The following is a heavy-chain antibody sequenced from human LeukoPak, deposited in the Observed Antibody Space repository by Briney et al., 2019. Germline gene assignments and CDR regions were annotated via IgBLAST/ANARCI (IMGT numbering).Heavy chain of an antibody. J-gene: IGHJ4*02. CDR3: ARARDSSSWSGFDY. Sequence: SETLSLTCTVSGGSISSYYWSWIRQPPGKGLEWIGYIYYSGSTSYNPSLESRVTISVDTSKNQFSLKLSSVTAADTAVYYCARARDSSSWSGFDYWGQGTLVTVSS. CDR1: GGSISSYY. D-gene: IGHD6-13*01. V-gene: IGHV4-59*01. CDR2: IYYSGST.